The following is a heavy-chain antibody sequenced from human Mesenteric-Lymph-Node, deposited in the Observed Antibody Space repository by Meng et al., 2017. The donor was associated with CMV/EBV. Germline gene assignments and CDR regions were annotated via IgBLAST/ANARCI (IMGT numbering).Heavy chain of an antibody. J-gene: IGHJ6*02. CDR1: GFTFSTYG. Sequence: GESLKISCVASGFTFSTYGMSWVRQAPGKGLEWVSVIRGSDGSTHYADSAKGRFTISRDNSKNTLFLQMNSLRADDTAVYYCAKERCGSASCSLGMDVWGQGTTVTVSS. CDR2: IRGSDGST. V-gene: IGHV3-23*01. D-gene: IGHD2-2*01. CDR3: AKERCGSASCSLGMDV.